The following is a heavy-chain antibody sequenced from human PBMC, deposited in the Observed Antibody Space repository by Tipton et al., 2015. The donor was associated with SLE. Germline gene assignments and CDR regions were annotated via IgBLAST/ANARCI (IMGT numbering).Heavy chain of an antibody. CDR2: IYYSGST. J-gene: IGHJ3*02. CDR3: ARDPAGVPDAFDI. D-gene: IGHD2-2*01. CDR1: GGSISSSSYY. Sequence: TLSLTCTVSGGSISSSSYYWGWIRQPPGKGLEWIGSIYYSGSTYYNPSLKSRVTISVDTSKNQFSLKLSSVTAADTAVYYCARDPAGVPDAFDIWGQGTMVTVSS. V-gene: IGHV4-39*07.